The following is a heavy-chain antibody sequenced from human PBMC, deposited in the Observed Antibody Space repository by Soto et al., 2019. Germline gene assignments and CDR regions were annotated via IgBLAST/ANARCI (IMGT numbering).Heavy chain of an antibody. V-gene: IGHV4-59*11. Sequence: SVPLPLTCSVAGGSSGDHDWSRILKPPGKGLEWIGYIYYSGSTNYNPSLKSRVTISVDTSKNQFSLKLSSVTAADTAVYYCARADDFWSGVTHWGQGTLVTVSS. CDR2: IYYSGST. D-gene: IGHD3-3*01. J-gene: IGHJ4*02. CDR3: ARADDFWSGVTH. CDR1: GGSSGDHD.